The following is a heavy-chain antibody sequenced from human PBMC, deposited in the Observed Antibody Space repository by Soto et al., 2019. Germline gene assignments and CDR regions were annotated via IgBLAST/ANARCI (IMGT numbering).Heavy chain of an antibody. V-gene: IGHV1-18*01. CDR2: ISAYNGNT. D-gene: IGHD3-3*01. CDR1: GYTFTSYG. Sequence: QVQLVQSGAEVKKPGASVKVSCKASGYTFTSYGISWVRQAPGQGLEWMGWISAYNGNTNYAQKLQGRVTMTTDTSTSTAYMELRSLRSDDTAVYYCAREGGGNYDFWSGYSLYYGMDVWGQGTTVTVSS. CDR3: AREGGGNYDFWSGYSLYYGMDV. J-gene: IGHJ6*02.